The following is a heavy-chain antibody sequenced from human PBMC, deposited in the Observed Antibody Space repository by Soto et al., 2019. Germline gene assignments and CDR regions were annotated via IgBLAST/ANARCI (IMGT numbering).Heavy chain of an antibody. CDR2: ISGSGGST. V-gene: IGHV3-23*01. CDR1: GFTFSSYA. CDR3: AKWEGLKGTGKGGKLDC. J-gene: IGHJ4*02. Sequence: EVQLLESGGGLVQPGGSLRLSCAASGFTFSSYAMSWVRQAPGKGLEWVSAISGSGGSTYYADSVKGRFTISRDNSQNTLYLQRNSLRAADTAVYYCAKWEGLKGTGKGGKLDCWGQGTLVTVSS. D-gene: IGHD1-1*01.